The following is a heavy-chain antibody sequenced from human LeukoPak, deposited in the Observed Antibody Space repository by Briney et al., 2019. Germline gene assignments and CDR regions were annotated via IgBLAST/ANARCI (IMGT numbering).Heavy chain of an antibody. CDR2: IYYSGST. J-gene: IGHJ5*02. CDR1: TGSISSSSYY. Sequence: IPSETLSLTCTVSTGSISSSSYYWGWIRQPPGKGLEWIGSIYYSGSTYYNPSLKSRVTISVDTSKNQFSLKLSSVTAADTAVYYCARQPVGGRRDVWFDPWGQGTLVTVSS. V-gene: IGHV4-39*01. CDR3: ARQPVGGRRDVWFDP.